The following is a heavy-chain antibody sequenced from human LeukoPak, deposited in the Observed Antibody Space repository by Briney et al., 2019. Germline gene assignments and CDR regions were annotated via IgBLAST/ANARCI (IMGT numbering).Heavy chain of an antibody. D-gene: IGHD2-21*01. CDR3: ARDCGNCGGAPDDTFDI. CDR2: ISAYTGNT. J-gene: IGHJ3*02. V-gene: IGHV1-18*01. Sequence: ASVKVSCKASGYTFTDYGISWVRQAPGQGLEWMGWISAYTGNTYYAQKVQGRVTMTTDTSTSTAYMELRSLRSDDTAVYYCARDCGNCGGAPDDTFDIWGQGTMVTVSS. CDR1: GYTFTDYG.